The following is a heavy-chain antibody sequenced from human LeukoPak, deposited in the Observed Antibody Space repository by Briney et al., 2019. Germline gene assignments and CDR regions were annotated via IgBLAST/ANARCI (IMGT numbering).Heavy chain of an antibody. CDR2: IKQDGSEK. Sequence: GGSLRLSCAASGFTFSSYAMHWVRQAPGKGLEWVASIKQDGSEKSYVDSVKGRFSISRDNAKNSLYLQMNSLRAEDTAVYYCARGDFGSSGLGSWGQGTLVTVSS. J-gene: IGHJ5*01. CDR1: GFTFSSYA. D-gene: IGHD6-19*01. CDR3: ARGDFGSSGLGS. V-gene: IGHV3-7*01.